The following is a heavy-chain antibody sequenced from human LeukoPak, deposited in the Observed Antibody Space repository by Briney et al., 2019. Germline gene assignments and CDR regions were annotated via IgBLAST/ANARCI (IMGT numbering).Heavy chain of an antibody. CDR2: ISRSSSYI. CDR1: GFTFSSYS. CDR3: ARNALSWDYFDY. D-gene: IGHD2-2*01. J-gene: IGHJ4*02. Sequence: GGSLRLSCAASGFTFSSYSMNWVRQAPGKGLEWVSSISRSSSYIYYADSVKGRFTISRDNARNSLYLQMNSLRAEDTAVYYCARNALSWDYFDYWGQGTLVTVSS. V-gene: IGHV3-21*01.